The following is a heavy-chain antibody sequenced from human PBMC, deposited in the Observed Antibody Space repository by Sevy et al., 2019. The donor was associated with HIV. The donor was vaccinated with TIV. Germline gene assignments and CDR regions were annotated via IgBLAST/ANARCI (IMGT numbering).Heavy chain of an antibody. Sequence: SETLSLTCAVYGGSFSGYYWSWIRQPPVKGLEWIGEINHSGSTNYNPSLKSRVTISVDTSKNQFSLKLSSVTAADTAVYYCATRRGYGSGKHFLDYWGQGTLVTASS. CDR3: ATRRGYGSGKHFLDY. CDR2: INHSGST. V-gene: IGHV4-34*01. J-gene: IGHJ4*02. D-gene: IGHD3-10*01. CDR1: GGSFSGYY.